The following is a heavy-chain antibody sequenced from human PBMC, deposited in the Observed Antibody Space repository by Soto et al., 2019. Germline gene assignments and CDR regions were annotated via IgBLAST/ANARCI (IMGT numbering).Heavy chain of an antibody. V-gene: IGHV3-30*18. Sequence: QVQLVESGGGVVQPGKSLRLSCAASGFTFSSYTMHWVRQAPGKGLEWVAVISYDGSNKYYSDSVEGRFTISRDNSNNTLFLHMDSLRTEDTAIYHCVKFQGEFYYSDSWGQGALVTVSS. CDR3: VKFQGEFYYSDS. CDR2: ISYDGSNK. J-gene: IGHJ4*02. CDR1: GFTFSSYT. D-gene: IGHD2-21*01.